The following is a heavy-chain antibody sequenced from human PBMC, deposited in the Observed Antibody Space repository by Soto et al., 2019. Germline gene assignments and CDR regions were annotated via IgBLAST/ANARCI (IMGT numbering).Heavy chain of an antibody. CDR1: GGSISYTDYY. Sequence: SVTLCVTCTVAGGSISYTDYYWGWIRKPPAKGLEWIGTISYGGTTYYNPSLQSRVTISVDTSKDQFSLKLRSVTAADTAVYYCARRPAVYCSGTSCYAGWFDPWGQGTPVTVSS. J-gene: IGHJ5*02. CDR2: ISYGGTT. V-gene: IGHV4-39*01. CDR3: ARRPAVYCSGTSCYAGWFDP. D-gene: IGHD2-2*01.